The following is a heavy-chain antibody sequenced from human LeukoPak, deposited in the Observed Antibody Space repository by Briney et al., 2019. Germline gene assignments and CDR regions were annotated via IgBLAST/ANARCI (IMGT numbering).Heavy chain of an antibody. Sequence: ASVKVSCKVSGYTLTELSMHWVRQAPGKGLEWMGGFDPEDGETIYAQKFQGRVTMTEDTSTDTAYMELSNLRSEYTAVYYCATEPLSGSYRGYYFDYWGQGTLVTVSS. CDR3: ATEPLSGSYRGYYFDY. CDR2: FDPEDGET. V-gene: IGHV1-24*01. D-gene: IGHD1-26*01. CDR1: GYTLTELS. J-gene: IGHJ4*02.